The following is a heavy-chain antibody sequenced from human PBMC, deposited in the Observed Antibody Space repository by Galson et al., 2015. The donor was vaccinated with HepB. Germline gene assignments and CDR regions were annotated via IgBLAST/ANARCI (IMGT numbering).Heavy chain of an antibody. J-gene: IGHJ4*02. V-gene: IGHV7-4-1*02. CDR3: ARDLGPMWGFLRLPFDS. CDR2: INTNNGNP. CDR1: GNSFNYYA. Sequence: SVKVSCKASGNSFNYYAINWVRQAPGQGLEWMGWINTNNGNPTYAQDFAGRFVFSLDTFVSTTFLQISGLKTEDTAVYYCARDLGPMWGFLRLPFDSWGQGTLVTVSS. D-gene: IGHD2-21*01.